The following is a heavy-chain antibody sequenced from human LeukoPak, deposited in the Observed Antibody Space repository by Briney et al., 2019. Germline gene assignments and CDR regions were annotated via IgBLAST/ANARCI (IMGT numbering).Heavy chain of an antibody. CDR1: GGSVNSHH. CDR2: FYNSGST. CDR3: ARWYGSGFNWFDP. J-gene: IGHJ5*02. D-gene: IGHD6-19*01. Sequence: SETLSLTCTVSGGSVNSHHWSWTRQPPGKGMEWIGTFYNSGSTAYNPSLKSRVTISVDTSKNQFSLRLNSVTAADTAVYYCARWYGSGFNWFDPWGQGILVTVSS. V-gene: IGHV4-4*09.